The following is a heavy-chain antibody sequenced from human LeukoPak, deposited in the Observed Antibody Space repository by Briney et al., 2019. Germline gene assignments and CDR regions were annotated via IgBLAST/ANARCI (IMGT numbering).Heavy chain of an antibody. CDR2: ISYDGSNK. CDR1: GFTFSSYA. J-gene: IGHJ4*02. D-gene: IGHD5-18*01. V-gene: IGHV3-30*01. CDR3: ARDRSQRAYSYGPDGE. Sequence: PGRSLRLSCAASGFTFSSYAIHWVRQAPGKGLEWVAVISYDGSNKYYADSVKGRFTISRDNSKNTLYLQINSLRGEDTAVYYCARDRSQRAYSYGPDGEWGQGTLVTVSS.